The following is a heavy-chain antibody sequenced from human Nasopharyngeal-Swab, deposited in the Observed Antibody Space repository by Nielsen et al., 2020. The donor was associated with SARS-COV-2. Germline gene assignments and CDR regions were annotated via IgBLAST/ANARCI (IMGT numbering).Heavy chain of an antibody. Sequence: GESLKISCAASGFTFSSYSMNWVRQAPGKGLEWVSSISSSSSYIYYADSVKGRFTISRDNAKNSLYLQMNSLRAEDTAVYYCARDQVAAAGNYYYGMDVWGQGTTVTVSS. D-gene: IGHD6-13*01. CDR1: GFTFSSYS. CDR3: ARDQVAAAGNYYYGMDV. V-gene: IGHV3-21*01. CDR2: ISSSSSYI. J-gene: IGHJ6*02.